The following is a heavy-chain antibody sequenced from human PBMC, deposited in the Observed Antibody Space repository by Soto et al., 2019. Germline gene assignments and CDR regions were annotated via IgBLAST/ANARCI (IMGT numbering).Heavy chain of an antibody. CDR3: ARDPNTIFGVVIRTEPFDY. Sequence: PGGSLRLSCAASGFTFSSYAMHWVRQAPGKGLEWVAVISYDGSNKYYADSVKGRFTISRDNSKNTLYLQMNSLRAEDTAVYYCARDPNTIFGVVIRTEPFDYRGKGPLVTDSS. CDR2: ISYDGSNK. CDR1: GFTFSSYA. V-gene: IGHV3-30-3*01. J-gene: IGHJ4*02. D-gene: IGHD3-3*01.